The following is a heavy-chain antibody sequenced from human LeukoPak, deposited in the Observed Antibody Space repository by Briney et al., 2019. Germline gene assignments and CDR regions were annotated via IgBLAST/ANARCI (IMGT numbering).Heavy chain of an antibody. V-gene: IGHV5-51*01. CDR3: AKCRDSSSSYYFDY. D-gene: IGHD3-22*01. CDR1: GYTFSSYW. Sequence: GESLKISCKGSGYTFSSYWIGWVRQMPGKGLAWMGIIYPGDSDTRYSPSFQGQVTISADKSISTAYLQWSSLKASDTAMYYCAKCRDSSSSYYFDYWGQGTLVTVSS. CDR2: IYPGDSDT. J-gene: IGHJ4*02.